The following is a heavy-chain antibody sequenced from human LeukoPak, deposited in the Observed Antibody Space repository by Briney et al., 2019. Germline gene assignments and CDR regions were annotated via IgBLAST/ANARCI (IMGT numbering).Heavy chain of an antibody. CDR2: IYSGGST. J-gene: IGHJ3*02. CDR1: GFTVSSNY. Sequence: GGSLRLSCAASGFTVSSNYMSWVRQAPGKGLEWVSVIYSGGSTYYADSVKGRFTISRDNSKNTLYLQMNSLRAEDTAVYYCARDRPLYSSGWDPLDAFDIWGQGTMVTVSS. CDR3: ARDRPLYSSGWDPLDAFDI. V-gene: IGHV3-53*01. D-gene: IGHD6-19*01.